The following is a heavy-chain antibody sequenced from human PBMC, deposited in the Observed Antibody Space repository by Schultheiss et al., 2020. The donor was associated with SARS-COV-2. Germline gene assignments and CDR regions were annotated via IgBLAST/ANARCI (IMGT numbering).Heavy chain of an antibody. V-gene: IGHV3-7*01. CDR1: GFTFSSYW. CDR3: ARLAGAAYCGGDCYSYFDY. D-gene: IGHD2-21*01. CDR2: IKQDGSEK. J-gene: IGHJ4*02. Sequence: GGSLRLSCAASGFTFSSYWMSWVRQAPGKGLEWVANIKQDGSEKYYVDSVKGRFTISRDNAKNSLYLQMNSLRAEDTAVYYCARLAGAAYCGGDCYSYFDYWGQGTLVTVSS.